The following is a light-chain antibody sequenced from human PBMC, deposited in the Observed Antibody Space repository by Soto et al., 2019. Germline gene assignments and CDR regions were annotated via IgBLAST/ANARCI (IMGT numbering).Light chain of an antibody. J-gene: IGKJ1*01. CDR1: QSVSSSN. CDR2: GAS. Sequence: EIVLTQSPGTLSLSPGERATLSCRASQSVSSSNLAWYQQKPGQAPRLLIYGASSMATGIPDRFSGSGSGTDFPLTISRLEPDDFAVYYCQQYGSSPWTFGQGTKVEIK. CDR3: QQYGSSPWT. V-gene: IGKV3-20*01.